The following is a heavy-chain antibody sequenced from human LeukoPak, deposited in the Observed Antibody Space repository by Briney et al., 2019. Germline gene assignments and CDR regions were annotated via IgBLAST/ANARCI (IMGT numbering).Heavy chain of an antibody. Sequence: SETLSLTCAVYGGSFSGYYWSWIRQPPGKGLEWIGEINHSGSTNYNPSLKSRVTISVDTSKNQFSLKLSSVTAADTAVYYCARAKQWLVGNWFDPWGQGTLVTVSP. CDR1: GGSFSGYY. D-gene: IGHD6-19*01. CDR3: ARAKQWLVGNWFDP. J-gene: IGHJ5*02. V-gene: IGHV4-34*01. CDR2: INHSGST.